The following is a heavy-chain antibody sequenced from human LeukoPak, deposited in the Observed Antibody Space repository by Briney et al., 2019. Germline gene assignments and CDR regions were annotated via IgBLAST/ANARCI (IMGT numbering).Heavy chain of an antibody. J-gene: IGHJ5*02. CDR2: INPNSGGT. CDR1: GYTFTGYY. CDR3: ARGGELLRSSWFDP. D-gene: IGHD1-26*01. Sequence: ASVKVSCKASGYTFTGYYMHWVRQAPGQGLEWIGWINPNSGGTNYAQKFQGRVTMTRDTSISTAYMELSRLRSDDTAVYYCARGGELLRSSWFDPWGQGTLVTVSS. V-gene: IGHV1-2*02.